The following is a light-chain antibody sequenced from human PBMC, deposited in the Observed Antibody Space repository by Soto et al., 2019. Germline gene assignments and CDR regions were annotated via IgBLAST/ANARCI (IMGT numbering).Light chain of an antibody. CDR3: QQYNNWPPLT. Sequence: IVMTQSPATLSVSPGERATLSCRASQNVSSNLAWYQQKPGQAPRLLIYGASTRATGIPARFSGSGSGTEFTLTISSLQSEDFAVYYCQQYNNWPPLTFGPGTKVDIK. V-gene: IGKV3-15*01. CDR1: QNVSSN. CDR2: GAS. J-gene: IGKJ3*01.